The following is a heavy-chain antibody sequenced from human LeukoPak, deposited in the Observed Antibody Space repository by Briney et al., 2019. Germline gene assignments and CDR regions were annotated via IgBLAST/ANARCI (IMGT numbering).Heavy chain of an antibody. V-gene: IGHV3-48*01. D-gene: IGHD2-15*01. CDR1: GFTFSTYA. CDR2: INGGGSPI. J-gene: IGHJ4*02. CDR3: VRDNPRCCGVVPANIDDY. Sequence: GGSLRLSCTASGFTFSTYAMHWVRQAPGKGLEWVSYINGGGSPIYYADSVRGRFTISRDNVKNSLYLQMNSLRAEDTAVYYCVRDNPRCCGVVPANIDDYWGQGTLVTVSS.